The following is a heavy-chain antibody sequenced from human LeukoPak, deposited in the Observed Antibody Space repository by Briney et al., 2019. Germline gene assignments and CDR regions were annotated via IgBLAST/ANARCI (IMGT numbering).Heavy chain of an antibody. CDR3: TRDPHALDY. Sequence: PGGSLRLSCAASGFTFSTYSMNWVRQAPGKGLEWVAYITSSSSTIHYADSVKGRFTISRDNGKNSLSLQMNSLRDEDTAVYHCTRDPHALDYWGQGTLVTVSS. CDR1: GFTFSTYS. J-gene: IGHJ4*02. V-gene: IGHV3-48*02. CDR2: ITSSSSTI.